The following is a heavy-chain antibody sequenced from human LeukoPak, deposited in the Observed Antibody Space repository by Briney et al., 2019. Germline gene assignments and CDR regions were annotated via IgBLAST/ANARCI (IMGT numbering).Heavy chain of an antibody. J-gene: IGHJ4*02. D-gene: IGHD4/OR15-4a*01. Sequence: GSLRLSCAASGFTFSNYCVTWVRQAPGKALAWVSSISGSGDSTYYADSVKGRFTISRDNSKNTLYLQMNSLRVEDTAIYYCAKYGAPGWSGYLDYWGQGTQVTVSS. CDR1: GFTFSNYC. CDR2: ISGSGDST. V-gene: IGHV3-23*01. CDR3: AKYGAPGWSGYLDY.